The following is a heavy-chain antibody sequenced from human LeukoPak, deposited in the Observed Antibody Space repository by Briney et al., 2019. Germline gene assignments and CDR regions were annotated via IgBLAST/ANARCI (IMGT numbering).Heavy chain of an antibody. CDR3: ARLPRD. Sequence: GGSLRLSCAASGFTFSNYNMNWVRQAPGKGLEWVSYISSRSTTISYAESVKGRFTISRDNAKNSLYLQMNSLRAEDTAVYYCARLPRDWGQGTLVTVSS. CDR2: ISSRSTTI. V-gene: IGHV3-48*04. CDR1: GFTFSNYN. J-gene: IGHJ4*02.